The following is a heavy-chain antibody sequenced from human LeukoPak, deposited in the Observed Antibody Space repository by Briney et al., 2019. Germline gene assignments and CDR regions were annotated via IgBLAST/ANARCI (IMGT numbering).Heavy chain of an antibody. D-gene: IGHD3-22*01. Sequence: ASVKVSCKASGYTFTGYYMHWVRQAPGQGLEWMGWINPNSGGTNYAQKFQGRVTMTRDTSISTAYMELSRLRSDDTAVYYCARNYDSSGYYGRLIDYWGQGTLVTVSS. CDR3: ARNYDSSGYYGRLIDY. CDR2: INPNSGGT. J-gene: IGHJ4*02. CDR1: GYTFTGYY. V-gene: IGHV1-2*02.